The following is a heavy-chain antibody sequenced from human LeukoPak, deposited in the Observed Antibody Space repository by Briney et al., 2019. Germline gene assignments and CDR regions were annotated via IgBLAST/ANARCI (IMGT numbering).Heavy chain of an antibody. CDR2: ISSSGSTI. Sequence: GGSPRLSCAASGFTFSSYEMNWVRQAPGKGLEWVSHISSSGSTIYYADSVKGRFTISRDNAKNSLYLQMNSLRAEDTAVYYCARDTRGYYRLGDWGQGTLVTVSS. D-gene: IGHD3-22*01. CDR3: ARDTRGYYRLGD. V-gene: IGHV3-48*03. CDR1: GFTFSSYE. J-gene: IGHJ4*02.